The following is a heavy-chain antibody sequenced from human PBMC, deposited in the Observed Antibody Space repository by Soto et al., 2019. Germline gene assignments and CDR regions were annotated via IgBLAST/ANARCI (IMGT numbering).Heavy chain of an antibody. V-gene: IGHV4-31*03. CDR1: GGSISSGGYY. D-gene: IGHD4-17*01. CDR3: ARETTVTPRSVYGMDV. Sequence: QVQLQESGPGLVKPSQTLSLTCTVSGGSISSGGYYWSWIRQHPGKGLEWIGDIYYSGSTYYNPSLKSRVTISVDTFKNQFSLKLSSVTAADTAVYYCARETTVTPRSVYGMDVWGQGTTVTVSS. J-gene: IGHJ6*02. CDR2: IYYSGST.